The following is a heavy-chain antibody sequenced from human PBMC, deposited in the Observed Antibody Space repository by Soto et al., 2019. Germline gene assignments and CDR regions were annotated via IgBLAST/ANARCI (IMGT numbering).Heavy chain of an antibody. Sequence: GASVKVSCKASGGPFSSYSISWVRQAPGQGLEWMGGIIPIFGTANYAQKFQGRVTITADESTSTAYMELSSLRSEDTAVYYCARPSRWDGYNYPPEYYFDYWGQGPRSPSPQ. CDR3: ARPSRWDGYNYPPEYYFDY. V-gene: IGHV1-69*13. D-gene: IGHD5-12*01. CDR2: IIPIFGTA. CDR1: GGPFSSYS. J-gene: IGHJ4*02.